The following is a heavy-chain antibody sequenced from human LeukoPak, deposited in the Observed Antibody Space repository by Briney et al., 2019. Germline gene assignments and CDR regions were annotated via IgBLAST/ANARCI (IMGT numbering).Heavy chain of an antibody. CDR2: ISWNSGTI. J-gene: IGHJ4*02. V-gene: IGHV3-9*01. CDR3: AKGLYGSGSPPLDY. CDR1: GFTFGNYA. D-gene: IGHD3-10*01. Sequence: GGSLRLSCAASGFTFGNYAMNWVRQAPGKGLEWVSAISWNSGTIGYADSVKGRFTISRDNAKNSLYLQMNSLRAEDTALYYCAKGLYGSGSPPLDYWGQGTLVTVSS.